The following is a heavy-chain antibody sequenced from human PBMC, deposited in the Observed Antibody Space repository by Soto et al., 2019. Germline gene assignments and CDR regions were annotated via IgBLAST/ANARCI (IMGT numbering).Heavy chain of an antibody. CDR3: ARDSRGGAARRPTFYY. D-gene: IGHD6-6*01. CDR2: IGRSGETI. J-gene: IGHJ4*02. Sequence: WGSLRLSCVGSGFTFSSFEMNWVRQTPRKGLEWLSYIGRSGETIYYADSVKGRFTISRDNAKSSLFLQMNGLRDEDTGIYYCARDSRGGAARRPTFYYWGRGTLVTVSS. CDR1: GFTFSSFE. V-gene: IGHV3-48*03.